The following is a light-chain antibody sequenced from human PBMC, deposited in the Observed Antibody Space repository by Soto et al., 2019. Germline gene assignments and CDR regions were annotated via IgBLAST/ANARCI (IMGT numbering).Light chain of an antibody. Sequence: IMLTHSPATLSVSPGDRVTLSCRASQSVSSNLAWYQQKPGQPPRLFIYGATSRATGVPARFSGSRSGTEFTLTISSLQSEDVAVYYCQHYSNWPPWTFGQGTMVDI. CDR1: QSVSSN. CDR2: GAT. V-gene: IGKV3-15*01. J-gene: IGKJ1*01. CDR3: QHYSNWPPWT.